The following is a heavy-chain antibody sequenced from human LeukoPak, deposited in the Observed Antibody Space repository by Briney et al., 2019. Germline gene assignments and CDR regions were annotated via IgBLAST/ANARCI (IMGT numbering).Heavy chain of an antibody. CDR1: GYTFTIYG. V-gene: IGHV1-18*01. D-gene: IGHD5-18*01. CDR2: ISAYNGNT. Sequence: ASVKVSCKASGYTFTIYGISWVRQAPGQGLEWMGWISAYNGNTNYAQKLQGRVTMTTDTSTSTAYMELRSLRSDDTAVYYCARDSGSGYSYGEFDYWGQGTLVTVSS. J-gene: IGHJ4*02. CDR3: ARDSGSGYSYGEFDY.